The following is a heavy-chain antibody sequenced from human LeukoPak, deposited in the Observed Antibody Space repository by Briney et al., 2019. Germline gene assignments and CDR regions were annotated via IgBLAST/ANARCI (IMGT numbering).Heavy chain of an antibody. J-gene: IGHJ4*02. CDR3: ARSPEYDFWSGSPYFDY. D-gene: IGHD3-3*01. CDR1: GGSIGTSY. Sequence: SETLSLTCTVSGGSIGTSYWSWIRQPPGKGLEWIGYIYYNGRTNSNSSLKSRVTTSVDTSKNQFSLKLSSVTAADTAVYYCARSPEYDFWSGSPYFDYWGQGTLVTVSS. V-gene: IGHV4-59*01. CDR2: IYYNGRT.